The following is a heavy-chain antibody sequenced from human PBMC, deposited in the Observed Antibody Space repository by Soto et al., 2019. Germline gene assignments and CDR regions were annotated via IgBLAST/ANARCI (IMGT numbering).Heavy chain of an antibody. J-gene: IGHJ4*02. Sequence: PWGSPRLSCVASGFTVCSYGMHWVRQAPGKGLEWVAIISYDGSNTYYADSVKGRFTISRDNSKNTLYLQMNSLRAEDTSVYYCAKEGGLSGSYYISSSYYFDYWGQGTLVTVSS. CDR2: ISYDGSNT. CDR1: GFTVCSYG. D-gene: IGHD1-26*01. V-gene: IGHV3-30*18. CDR3: AKEGGLSGSYYISSSYYFDY.